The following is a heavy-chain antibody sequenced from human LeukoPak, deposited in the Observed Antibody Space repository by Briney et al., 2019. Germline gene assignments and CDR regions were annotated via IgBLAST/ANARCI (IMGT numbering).Heavy chain of an antibody. V-gene: IGHV3-30*02. D-gene: IGHD3-22*01. CDR3: GALIRYDSSGYYSDFDY. J-gene: IGHJ4*02. Sequence: GGSLRLSCAASGFTFSSYGMHWVRQAPGKGLEWVAFIRYDGSNKYYADSVKGRFTISRDNSKNTLYLQMNSLRAEDTAVYYCGALIRYDSSGYYSDFDYWGQGTLVTVSS. CDR2: IRYDGSNK. CDR1: GFTFSSYG.